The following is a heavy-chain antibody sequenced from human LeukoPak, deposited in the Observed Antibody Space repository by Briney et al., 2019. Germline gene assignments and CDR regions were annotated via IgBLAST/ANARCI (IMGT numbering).Heavy chain of an antibody. D-gene: IGHD1-26*01. V-gene: IGHV4-59*01. CDR3: ARGKEAGATRYFDL. J-gene: IGHJ2*01. CDR2: IYNSGST. CDR1: GGSISSYY. Sequence: SETLSLTCTVSGGSISSYYWSWIWQPPEKGLEWIGYIYNSGSTNYNPSLKSRVTISMDTSKNQFSLKLSSVTAADTAVYYCARGKEAGATRYFDLWGRGTLATVSS.